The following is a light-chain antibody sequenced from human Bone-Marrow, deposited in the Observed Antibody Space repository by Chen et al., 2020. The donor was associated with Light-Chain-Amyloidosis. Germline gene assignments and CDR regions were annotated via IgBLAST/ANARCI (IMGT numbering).Light chain of an antibody. CDR3: QSADSSGTYEVI. J-gene: IGLJ2*01. Sequence: SYELTQPPSVSVSPGQTARITCSGDDLPTKYAYWYQQKPGQSPVLVIHRDTERPSGISERFSGGSSGTTATLTIRGVQAEDEADYHCQSADSSGTYEVIFGGGTKLTVL. CDR1: DLPTKY. CDR2: RDT. V-gene: IGLV3-25*03.